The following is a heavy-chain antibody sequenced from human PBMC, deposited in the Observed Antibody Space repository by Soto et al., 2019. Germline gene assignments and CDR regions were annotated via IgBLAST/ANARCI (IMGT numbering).Heavy chain of an antibody. CDR2: ISGSGGST. CDR3: AKDGVRGYDSAH. J-gene: IGHJ4*02. CDR1: GFTFSSYA. D-gene: IGHD5-12*01. V-gene: IGHV3-23*01. Sequence: EVQLLESGGGLVQPGGSLRLSCAASGFTFSSYAMSWVRQAPGKGLEWVSAISGSGGSTYYADSVKGRFTISRDNSKNTLYVQMNSLRAEDTAVYYCAKDGVRGYDSAHWGLGTLVTVSS.